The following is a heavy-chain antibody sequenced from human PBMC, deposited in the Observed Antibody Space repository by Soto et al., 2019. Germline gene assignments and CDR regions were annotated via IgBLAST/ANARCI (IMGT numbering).Heavy chain of an antibody. V-gene: IGHV4-59*08. J-gene: IGHJ4*02. Sequence: SETLSLTCTITGGSISSYYWNWIRQPPGKGLEWIGYISFSGGTNYNPSLKSRVTISVDTSKNQFSLKLSSVTAADTAVYYCAADVPVESPLIDHWGQGILVTVSS. CDR2: ISFSGGT. CDR1: GGSISSYY. CDR3: AADVPVESPLIDH. D-gene: IGHD2-8*01.